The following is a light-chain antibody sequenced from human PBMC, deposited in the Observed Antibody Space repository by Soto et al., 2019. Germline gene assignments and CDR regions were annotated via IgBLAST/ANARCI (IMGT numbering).Light chain of an antibody. J-gene: IGKJ5*01. CDR1: QSIASY. V-gene: IGKV1-39*01. Sequence: DIPMTQSPSSLSASVGDRVTITFRASQSIASYVNWYQQKPGKAPKLLIYAASSLQSGVPSRFSGSGSGTDFTLTISSLQPEDFATYYCQQSYSTPATFGQGTRLEIK. CDR3: QQSYSTPAT. CDR2: AAS.